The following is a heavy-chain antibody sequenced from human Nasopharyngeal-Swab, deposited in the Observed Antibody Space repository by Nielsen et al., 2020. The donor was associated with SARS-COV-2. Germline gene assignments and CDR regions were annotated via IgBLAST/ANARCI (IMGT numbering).Heavy chain of an antibody. D-gene: IGHD5-24*01. V-gene: IGHV4-34*01. CDR3: AREDDGDPDD. Sequence: WIRQPPGKGLEWIGEINHTGNTNYNPSLKSRVTISVGSSKNQFSLKLDSVTAADTAVYYCAREDDGDPDDWGQGTRGTVSS. CDR2: INHTGNT. J-gene: IGHJ4*02.